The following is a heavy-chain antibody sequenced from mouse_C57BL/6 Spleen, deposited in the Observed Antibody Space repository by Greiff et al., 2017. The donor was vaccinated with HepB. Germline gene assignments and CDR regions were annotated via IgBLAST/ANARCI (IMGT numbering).Heavy chain of an antibody. J-gene: IGHJ3*01. V-gene: IGHV14-4*01. Sequence: EVQLVESGAELVRPGASVKLSCTASGFNIKDDYMHWVKQRPEQGLEWIGWIDPENGDTEYASKFQGKATITADTSSNTAYLQLSSLTSEDTAVYYCTTKGGSLAWFAYWGQGTLVTVSA. CDR1: GFNIKDDY. D-gene: IGHD1-1*02. CDR3: TTKGGSLAWFAY. CDR2: IDPENGDT.